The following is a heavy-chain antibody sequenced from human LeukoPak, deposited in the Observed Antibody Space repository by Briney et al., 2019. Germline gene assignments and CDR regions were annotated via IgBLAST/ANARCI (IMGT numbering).Heavy chain of an antibody. CDR2: VSGDGDTT. V-gene: IGHV3-64D*06. D-gene: IGHD6-13*01. CDR3: VKDRASSSWYGAFDM. CDR1: GFTFRSFA. Sequence: PGGSLRLSCSDSGFTFRSFAMHWVRQDPGKGLQYVSGVSGDGDTTYYADSVKGRFTISRDNSKNTLFLQMSRLRHDDTAMYYCVKDRASSSWYGAFDMWGRGTMVTV. J-gene: IGHJ3*02.